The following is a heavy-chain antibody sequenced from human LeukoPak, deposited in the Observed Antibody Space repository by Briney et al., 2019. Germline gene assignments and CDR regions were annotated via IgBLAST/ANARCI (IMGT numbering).Heavy chain of an antibody. CDR3: ARGKWFGDPDV. J-gene: IGHJ6*02. CDR2: INTNTGNP. Sequence: GASVKVSCKASGGTFSSYAISWVRQAPGQGLEWMGWINTNTGNPTYAQGFAGRFVFSLDTSVSTAYLQISSLKAEDTAVYYCARGKWFGDPDVWGQGTTVTVSS. CDR1: GGTFSSYA. V-gene: IGHV7-4-1*02. D-gene: IGHD3-10*01.